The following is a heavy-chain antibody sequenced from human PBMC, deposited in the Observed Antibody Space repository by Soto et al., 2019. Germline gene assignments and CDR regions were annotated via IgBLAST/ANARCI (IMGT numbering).Heavy chain of an antibody. J-gene: IGHJ6*02. D-gene: IGHD3-22*01. Sequence: QVQLVESGGGVVQPGRSLRLSCAASGFTFSSYAMHWVRQAPGKGLEWVAVISYDGSNKYYADSVKGRFTISRDNSKNTLYLQMNSLRAEDTAVYYCARPIGKKWLLLGGMDVWGQGTTVTVSS. V-gene: IGHV3-30-3*01. CDR3: ARPIGKKWLLLGGMDV. CDR2: ISYDGSNK. CDR1: GFTFSSYA.